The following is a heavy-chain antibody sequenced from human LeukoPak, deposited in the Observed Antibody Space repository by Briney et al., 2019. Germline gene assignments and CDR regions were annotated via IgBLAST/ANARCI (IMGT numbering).Heavy chain of an antibody. CDR3: ARIPIAYCGGDCYPYFDY. J-gene: IGHJ4*02. CDR1: GGSISSYY. Sequence: PSETLSLTCTVSGGSISSYYWSWIRQPPGKGLEWIGYVYYSGSTNYNPSLKSRVTISVDKSKNQFSLKLSSVTAADTAEYYCARIPIAYCGGDCYPYFDYWGQGTLVTVSS. V-gene: IGHV4-59*12. CDR2: VYYSGST. D-gene: IGHD2-21*02.